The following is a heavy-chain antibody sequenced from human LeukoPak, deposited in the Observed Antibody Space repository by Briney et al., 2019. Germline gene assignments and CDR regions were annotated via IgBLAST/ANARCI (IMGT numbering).Heavy chain of an antibody. J-gene: IGHJ3*02. CDR2: IYTRGST. D-gene: IGHD2-15*01. V-gene: IGHV4-4*07. CDR1: GGSINKYY. CDR3: ARGRYCSADICSGGDAFDI. Sequence: PSETLSLTCTGSGGSINKYYWSWLRQPAGKELEWIGRIYTRGSTNYNPSLKSRIPRSVDTSKNQFFLKLSSVTAADTAVYYCARGRYCSADICSGGDAFDIWGQGTMVSVSS.